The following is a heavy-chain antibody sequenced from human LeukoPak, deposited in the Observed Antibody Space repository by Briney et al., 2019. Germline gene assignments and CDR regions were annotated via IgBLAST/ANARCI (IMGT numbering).Heavy chain of an antibody. V-gene: IGHV3-23*01. CDR1: GFTFSSYS. J-gene: IGHJ4*02. D-gene: IGHD3-22*01. Sequence: GGSLRLSCAASGFTFSSYSMNWVRQAPGKGLEWVSAISGSGGSIYYADSVKGRFTISRDNSKNTLYLQMNSLRAEDTAVYYCAKRESDPYYYDSSGYYPPVDYWGQGTLVTVSS. CDR2: ISGSGGSI. CDR3: AKRESDPYYYDSSGYYPPVDY.